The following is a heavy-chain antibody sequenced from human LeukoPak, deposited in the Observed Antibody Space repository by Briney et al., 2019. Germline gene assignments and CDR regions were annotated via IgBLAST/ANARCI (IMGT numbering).Heavy chain of an antibody. CDR2: FDPEDGET. Sequence: GASVKVSCKVSGYTLTELSMHWVRQAPGKGLEWMGGFDPEDGETIYAQKFQGRVTMTEDTPTDTAYMELSSLRSEDTAVYYCATGYGSGSYSTFDYWGQGTLVTVSS. CDR1: GYTLTELS. V-gene: IGHV1-24*01. CDR3: ATGYGSGSYSTFDY. J-gene: IGHJ4*02. D-gene: IGHD3-10*01.